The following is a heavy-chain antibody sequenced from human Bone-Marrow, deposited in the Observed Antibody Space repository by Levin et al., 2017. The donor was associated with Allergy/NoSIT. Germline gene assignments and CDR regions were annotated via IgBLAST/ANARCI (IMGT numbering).Heavy chain of an antibody. J-gene: IGHJ3*02. CDR2: ISSSSSYI. Sequence: GGSLRLSCAASGFTFSSYSMNWVRQAPGKGLEWVSSISSSSSYIYYADSVKGRFTISRDNAKNSLYLQMNSLRAEDTAVYYCARDVGSSSVRRNAFDIWGQGTMVTVSS. CDR3: ARDVGSSSVRRNAFDI. D-gene: IGHD2-15*01. CDR1: GFTFSSYS. V-gene: IGHV3-21*01.